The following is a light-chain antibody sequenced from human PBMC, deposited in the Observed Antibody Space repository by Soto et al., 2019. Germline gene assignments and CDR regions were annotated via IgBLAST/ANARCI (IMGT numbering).Light chain of an antibody. CDR1: QSINRY. V-gene: IGKV1-39*02. J-gene: IGKJ5*01. Sequence: SVRNRMTINYRVSQSINRYLNWYQQKSGKAPKLLXYAASSLQSGVPSRFSGSGSGTDLTLTISRLEPEDFAVYYCQQDGSSPSITFGQRSRPEIK. CDR2: AAS. CDR3: QQDGSSPSIT.